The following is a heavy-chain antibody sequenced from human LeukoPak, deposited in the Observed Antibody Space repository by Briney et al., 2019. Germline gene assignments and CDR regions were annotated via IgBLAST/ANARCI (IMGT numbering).Heavy chain of an antibody. CDR2: IRYDGSNK. CDR1: GFTFSSYG. V-gene: IGHV3-30*02. J-gene: IGHJ3*02. D-gene: IGHD2-21*02. Sequence: GGSLRLSCAASGFTFSSYGMHWVRQAPGKGLEWVAFIRYDGSNKYYADSVKGRFTISRDNSKNTLYLQMNSLRAEDTAVYYCAKVSIVVVTAYAFDIWGQGTMVTVSS. CDR3: AKVSIVVVTAYAFDI.